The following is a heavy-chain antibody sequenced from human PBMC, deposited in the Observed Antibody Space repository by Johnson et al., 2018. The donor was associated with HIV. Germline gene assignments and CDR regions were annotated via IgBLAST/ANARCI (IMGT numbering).Heavy chain of an antibody. V-gene: IGHV3-9*01. Sequence: VQLVECGGGLEQPGRSLRLSCEASGLTFDDYAMHWVRQAPGKGLEWVSGIRWISGTIGYADAVKGRVTIPRDNAKKSLYLQMDSLRAEDTALYYCAKDLRLSSGQWLVQGGAFDIWGQGTMVTVSS. D-gene: IGHD6-19*01. CDR2: IRWISGTI. CDR3: AKDLRLSSGQWLVQGGAFDI. CDR1: GLTFDDYA. J-gene: IGHJ3*02.